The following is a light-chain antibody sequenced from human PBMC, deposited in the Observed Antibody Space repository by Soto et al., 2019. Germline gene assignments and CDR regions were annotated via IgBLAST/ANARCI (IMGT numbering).Light chain of an antibody. CDR1: SSDIGAYNY. CDR2: EVT. J-gene: IGLJ1*01. CDR3: NSYTTLSNRV. V-gene: IGLV2-14*01. Sequence: QSALTQPASVSGSPGQSITISCTGTSSDIGAYNYVSCYQQHPGKAPKLLIYEVTNRPSGVSDRFSGSKSGNTASLTISGLQAEYEANYYCNSYTTLSNRVFGTGTKLTVL.